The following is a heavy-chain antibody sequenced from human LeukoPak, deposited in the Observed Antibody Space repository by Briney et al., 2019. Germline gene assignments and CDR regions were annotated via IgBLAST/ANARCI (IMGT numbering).Heavy chain of an antibody. CDR3: ARGPATRYFDWLLLSY. V-gene: IGHV4-59*01. J-gene: IGHJ4*02. CDR2: IYYDGST. D-gene: IGHD3-9*01. CDR1: GGSISTYS. Sequence: SETLSLTCTVSGGSISTYSWNWIRQPPGKRLEWIGYIYYDGSTSYNPSLKSRVTISVDTSKNQFSLKLSSVTAADTAVYYCARGPATRYFDWLLLSYWGQGTLVTVSS.